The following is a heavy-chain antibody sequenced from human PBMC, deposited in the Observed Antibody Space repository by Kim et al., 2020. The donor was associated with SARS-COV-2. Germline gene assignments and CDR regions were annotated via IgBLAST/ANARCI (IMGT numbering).Heavy chain of an antibody. CDR2: ISSSSSYT. D-gene: IGHD6-6*01. V-gene: IGHV3-11*06. J-gene: IGHJ5*02. CDR1: GFTFSDYY. Sequence: GGSLRLSCAASGFTFSDYYMSWIRQAPGKGLEWVSYISSSSSYTNYADSVKGRFTISRDNAKNSLYLQMNSLRAEDTAVYYCARVRYSSSPGFDPWGQGTLVTVSS. CDR3: ARVRYSSSPGFDP.